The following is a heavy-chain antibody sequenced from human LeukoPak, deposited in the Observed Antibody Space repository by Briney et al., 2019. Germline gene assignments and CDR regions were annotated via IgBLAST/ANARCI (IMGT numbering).Heavy chain of an antibody. CDR3: ARHRDVDY. CDR2: IFFRGNT. J-gene: IGHJ4*02. CDR1: DDSIISSSYY. Sequence: SETLSFTCSVSDDSIISSSYYWGWIRQPPGKGLEWIGIIFFRGNTNYSPSLKSRVTMSVDTSKKQFSLNLKSVTAADTAVYYCARHRDVDYWGQGTLVTVSA. V-gene: IGHV4-39*01.